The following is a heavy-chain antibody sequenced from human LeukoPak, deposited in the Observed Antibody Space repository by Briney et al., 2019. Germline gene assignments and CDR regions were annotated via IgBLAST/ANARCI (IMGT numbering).Heavy chain of an antibody. CDR2: ISAYNGNT. CDR3: ARVPYYDILTGYEYYFDY. V-gene: IGHV1-18*01. CDR1: GYTFTSYG. Sequence: ASVKVSCKASGYTFTSYGISWVRQAPGQGLEWMGWISAYNGNTNYAQKLQGRVTMTTDTSTSTAYMELRSLGSDDTAVYYCARVPYYDILTGYEYYFDYWGQGTLVTVSS. D-gene: IGHD3-9*01. J-gene: IGHJ4*02.